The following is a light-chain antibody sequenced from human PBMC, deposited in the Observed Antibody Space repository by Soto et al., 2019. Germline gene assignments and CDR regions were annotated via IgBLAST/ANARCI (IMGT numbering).Light chain of an antibody. CDR3: SSFTNTNTGV. J-gene: IGLJ7*01. V-gene: IGLV2-14*01. CDR1: SSDVGGYNY. Sequence: QSALTQPASVSGSPGQSITISCTGTSSDVGGYNYVSWYQQHPGKAPKLMIYEVINRPSGVSNRFSGSKSGNTASLTISGLQAEDEADYYCSSFTNTNTGVFGGGTQLTV. CDR2: EVI.